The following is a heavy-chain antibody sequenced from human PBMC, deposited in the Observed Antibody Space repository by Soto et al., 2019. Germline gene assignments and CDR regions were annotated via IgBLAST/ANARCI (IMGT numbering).Heavy chain of an antibody. CDR2: IYYSGST. CDR3: ARAEYSGGYYYPFDY. V-gene: IGHV4-61*01. Sequence: SETLSLTCTVSGDSISSINNYWSWIRQPPGEGLEWIGFIYYSGSTNYNPSLKSRVTISVDMSKNQFSLKLSSVTAADTAVYYCARAEYSGGYYYPFDYWGQGTLVTVS. CDR1: GDSISSINNY. J-gene: IGHJ4*02. D-gene: IGHD3-22*01.